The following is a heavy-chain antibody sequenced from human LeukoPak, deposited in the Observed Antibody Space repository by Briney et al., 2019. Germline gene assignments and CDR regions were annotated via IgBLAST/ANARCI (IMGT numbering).Heavy chain of an antibody. CDR3: AIYSDTYYFDH. D-gene: IGHD1-26*01. Sequence: GESLKISCKGSGYSFTSSWIGWVRQMPGKGLEWMGIIYPGDSDTRYSPSFQGQVTISADKSISTAYLQWSSLKASHTAMYYCAIYSDTYYFDHWGQGTLVTVSS. J-gene: IGHJ4*02. V-gene: IGHV5-51*01. CDR1: GYSFTSSW. CDR2: IYPGDSDT.